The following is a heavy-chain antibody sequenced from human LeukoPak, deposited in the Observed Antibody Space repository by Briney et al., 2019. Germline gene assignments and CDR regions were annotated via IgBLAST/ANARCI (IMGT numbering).Heavy chain of an antibody. CDR2: IRYDGSNK. V-gene: IGHV3-30*02. CDR3: AKPVLRTAMSPFDY. Sequence: GGSLRLSCAASGFTFSSYSMNWVRQAPGKGLEWVAFIRYDGSNKYYADSVKGRFTISRDNSKNTLYLQMNSLRAEDTAVYYCAKPVLRTAMSPFDYWGQGTLVTVSS. CDR1: GFTFSSYS. D-gene: IGHD5-18*01. J-gene: IGHJ4*02.